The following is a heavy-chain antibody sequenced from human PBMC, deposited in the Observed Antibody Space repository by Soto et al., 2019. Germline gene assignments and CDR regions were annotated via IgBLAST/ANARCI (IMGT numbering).Heavy chain of an antibody. Sequence: QVPLVQSGAEVKKPGASVKVSCKVSGYTLNELSMHWVRQAPGKGLEWMGGFDPEDGETIYAQKFQGRVTMTEDTSTDTANREMRSLRAEDTAVYDRATGPCAEAQGHCDWILFPGLRFDYWGQGTLVTVSS. D-gene: IGHD3-9*01. J-gene: IGHJ4*02. CDR2: FDPEDGET. CDR3: ATGPCAEAQGHCDWILFPGLRFDY. V-gene: IGHV1-24*01. CDR1: GYTLNELS.